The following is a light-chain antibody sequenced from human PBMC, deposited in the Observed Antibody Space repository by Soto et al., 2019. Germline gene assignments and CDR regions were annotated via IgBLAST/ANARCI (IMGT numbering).Light chain of an antibody. CDR1: SGHSSYI. V-gene: IGLV4-60*02. Sequence: QAVVTQSSSASASLGSSVKLTCTLSSGHSSYIIAWHQQQPGKAPRYLMKLESSGSYNKGSGVPDRFSGSSSGADRYLTISNLQFEDEADYYCETWDSSTHVFGTGTKLTVL. CDR2: LESSGSY. J-gene: IGLJ1*01. CDR3: ETWDSSTHV.